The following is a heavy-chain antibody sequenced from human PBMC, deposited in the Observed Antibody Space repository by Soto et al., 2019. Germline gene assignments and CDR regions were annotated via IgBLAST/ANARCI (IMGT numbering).Heavy chain of an antibody. V-gene: IGHV4-34*01. J-gene: IGHJ4*02. CDR2: NNHSGST. CDR3: ARHDPWGPLDY. D-gene: IGHD3-16*01. Sequence: PSETLSLTCAVYGGSFSGYYWSCIRQPPGKGLEWIGGNNHSGSTNYNPSLKSRVTISVDTSKNQFSLKLSSLTAADTAVYYCARHDPWGPLDYWGQGTLVTVSS. CDR1: GGSFSGYY.